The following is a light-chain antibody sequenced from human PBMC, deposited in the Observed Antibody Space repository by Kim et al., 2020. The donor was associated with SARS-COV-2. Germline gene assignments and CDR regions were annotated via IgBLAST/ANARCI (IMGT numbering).Light chain of an antibody. Sequence: EIVMTQSPASLSVSPGERATLSCRASQSVSSNLAWYQLKPGRAPRLLIYGASTRATGVPARFSASGSGTEFTLTISSLQSEDFALYYCHQYNDWPPGDTFGQGTKLEIK. J-gene: IGKJ2*01. CDR3: HQYNDWPPGDT. CDR2: GAS. CDR1: QSVSSN. V-gene: IGKV3-15*01.